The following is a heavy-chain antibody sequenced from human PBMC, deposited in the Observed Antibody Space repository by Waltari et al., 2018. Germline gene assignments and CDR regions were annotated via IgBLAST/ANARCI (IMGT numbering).Heavy chain of an antibody. CDR3: TRMNYGSGSNLFDF. J-gene: IGHJ4*02. V-gene: IGHV3-49*04. CDR1: GFPFGDYG. CDR2: IRSKAYGATT. Sequence: EVQLVESGGALVQPGRSLRLSCKTSGFPFGDYGLSWVRQTPGRGFEGLGLIRSKAYGATTEYAASVKGRFTFSRDDSESIAYLQLNSLKTEDTAIYFCTRMNYGSGSNLFDFWGQGTLVTVSS. D-gene: IGHD3-10*01.